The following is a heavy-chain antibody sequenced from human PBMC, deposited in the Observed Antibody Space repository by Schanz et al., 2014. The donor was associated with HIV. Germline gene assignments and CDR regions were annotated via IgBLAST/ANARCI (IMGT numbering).Heavy chain of an antibody. D-gene: IGHD3-22*01. J-gene: IGHJ6*02. CDR2: IWYDGSKK. CDR3: ARDREIGQHYYYDNSGHSMDV. V-gene: IGHV3-33*01. Sequence: QVQLVESGGGVVQPGRSLRLSCAGFGFSFSSFGMHWVRQAPGKGLEWVALIWYDGSKKYYADSVKGRFTISRDNSKNTLFLQMNSLRAEDTAVYYCARDREIGQHYYYDNSGHSMDVWGQGTTVSVS. CDR1: GFSFSSFG.